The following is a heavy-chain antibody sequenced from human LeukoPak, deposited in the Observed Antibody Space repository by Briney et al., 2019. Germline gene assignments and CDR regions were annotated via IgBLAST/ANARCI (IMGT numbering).Heavy chain of an antibody. CDR2: IKSKTDGVRT. D-gene: IGHD3-22*01. J-gene: IGHJ4*02. V-gene: IGHV3-15*01. CDR1: GFTFSNAW. CDR3: SYFYGTSGYPDFDY. Sequence: GGSRSLSCAPSGFTFSNAWMRWARQAPGEGREWVGRIKSKTDGVRTDYAAPVKGRFTISRDDSKNTIFLHMNSLQTEDTAVYYCSYFYGTSGYPDFDYWGQGTLVTVSS.